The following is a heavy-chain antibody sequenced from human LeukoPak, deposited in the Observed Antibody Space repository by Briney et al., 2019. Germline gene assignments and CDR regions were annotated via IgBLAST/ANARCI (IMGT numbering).Heavy chain of an antibody. D-gene: IGHD2-2*01. Sequence: GRSLRLSCAASGFTSSSYAMSWVRQAPGKGLEWVSGISGTGGNTYYADSVKGRFTISRDNSKNTLYLQMNTLRAEDTAIYYCAKSRGSSTSAYAMDVWGQGTTVTVSS. CDR3: AKSRGSSTSAYAMDV. CDR1: GFTSSSYA. V-gene: IGHV3-23*01. J-gene: IGHJ6*02. CDR2: ISGTGGNT.